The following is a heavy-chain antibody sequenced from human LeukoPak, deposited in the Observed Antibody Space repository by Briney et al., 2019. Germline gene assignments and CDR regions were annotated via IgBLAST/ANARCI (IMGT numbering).Heavy chain of an antibody. Sequence: PSQTLSLTCTVSGGSISSGSYYWSWIRQPAGKGLEWIGRIYTSGSTNYNPSLKSRVTISVDTSKNQFSLKLSSVTAADTAVYYCARGPLYYDFWSGYYGTYYFDYWGQGTLVTVSS. CDR3: ARGPLYYDFWSGYYGTYYFDY. D-gene: IGHD3-3*01. CDR2: IYTSGST. V-gene: IGHV4-61*02. J-gene: IGHJ4*02. CDR1: GGSISSGSYY.